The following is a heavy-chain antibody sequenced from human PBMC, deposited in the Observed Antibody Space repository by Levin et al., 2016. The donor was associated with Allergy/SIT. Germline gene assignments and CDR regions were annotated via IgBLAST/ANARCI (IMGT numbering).Heavy chain of an antibody. CDR2: INSDGSSR. CDR3: IRTGLRSSGYYYALEY. Sequence: GESLKISCEASGFTFSSYWMHWVRQAPGKGLVWVSHINSDGSSRTYADSVKGRFTISRDNAKNTLYLQMNSLRAEDTAVYYCIRTGLRSSGYYYALEYWGQGTLVTVSS. CDR1: GFTFSSYW. V-gene: IGHV3-74*01. J-gene: IGHJ4*02. D-gene: IGHD3-22*01.